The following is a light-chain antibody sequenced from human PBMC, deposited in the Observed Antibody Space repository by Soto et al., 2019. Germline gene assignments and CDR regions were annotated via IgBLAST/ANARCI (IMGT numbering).Light chain of an antibody. CDR1: SSNMGTNT. V-gene: IGLV1-44*01. CDR2: VND. CDR3: VAWDDSLNGHV. Sequence: QSVLTQPPSASGTPGQRVTISCSGGSSNMGTNTVSWYQQFPGTAPKVLIYVNDQRPSGVPDRFSGSNSGTSASLAISGLQPEDEAAYYCVAWDDSLNGHVFGTGTKLTVL. J-gene: IGLJ1*01.